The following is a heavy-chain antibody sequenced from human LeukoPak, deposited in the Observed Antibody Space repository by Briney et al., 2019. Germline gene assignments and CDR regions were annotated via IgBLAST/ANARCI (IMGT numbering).Heavy chain of an antibody. CDR1: GFTFDDYA. J-gene: IGHJ4*02. D-gene: IGHD5-12*01. V-gene: IGHV3-9*01. CDR2: ISWNSGSI. Sequence: PGRSLRLSCAASGFTFDDYAMHWVRQAPGKGLEWVSGISWNSGSIGYADSVKGRFTISRDNAKKSLFLQMNSLRAEDTAVYYCTRVTNSGYDSGNFDYWGQGTLVTVSS. CDR3: TRVTNSGYDSGNFDY.